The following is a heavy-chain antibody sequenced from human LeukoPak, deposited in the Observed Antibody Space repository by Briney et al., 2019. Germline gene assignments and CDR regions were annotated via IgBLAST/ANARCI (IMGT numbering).Heavy chain of an antibody. CDR3: AKEPRDCTGGTCPTGGGYYFDY. J-gene: IGHJ4*02. Sequence: GGSLRLSCAVSGFTFRTYAMSWVRQAPGEGLEWVSGVSGSGTSTYYADSVKDRFTISRDNSKNTLYLQMNSLRAEDTAVYYCAKEPRDCTGGTCPTGGGYYFDYWGQGTLVTVSS. V-gene: IGHV3-23*01. CDR1: GFTFRTYA. D-gene: IGHD2-15*01. CDR2: VSGSGTST.